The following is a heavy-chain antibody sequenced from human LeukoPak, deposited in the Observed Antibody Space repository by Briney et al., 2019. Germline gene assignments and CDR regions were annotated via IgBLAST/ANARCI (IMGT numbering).Heavy chain of an antibody. V-gene: IGHV3-23*01. J-gene: IGHJ4*02. CDR1: GLTFSSYA. CDR3: AKSSDSSGYYYER. D-gene: IGHD3-22*01. Sequence: PGGSLRLSCAASGLTFSSYAMSWVRQAPGKGLEWVSAISGSGGSTYYADSVKGRFTISRDNSKNTLYLQMNSLRAEDTAVYYCAKSSDSSGYYYERWGQGTLVTVSS. CDR2: ISGSGGST.